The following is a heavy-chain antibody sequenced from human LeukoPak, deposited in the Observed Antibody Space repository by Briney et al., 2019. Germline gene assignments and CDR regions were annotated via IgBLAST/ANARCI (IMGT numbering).Heavy chain of an antibody. V-gene: IGHV1-69*05. Sequence: SVKVSCKASGRTFSSYAISWVRQAPGQGLEWMGGIIPIFGTANYAQKFQGRVTITTDESTSTAYMELSSLRSEDTAVYYCARARQYGSGSQRFYFDYWGQGTLVTVSS. J-gene: IGHJ4*02. CDR2: IIPIFGTA. CDR1: GRTFSSYA. CDR3: ARARQYGSGSQRFYFDY. D-gene: IGHD3-10*01.